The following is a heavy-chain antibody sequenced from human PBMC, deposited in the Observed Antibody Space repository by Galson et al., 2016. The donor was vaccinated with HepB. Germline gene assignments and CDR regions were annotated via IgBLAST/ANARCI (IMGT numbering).Heavy chain of an antibody. V-gene: IGHV4-4*08. CDR1: GGSMSGYY. J-gene: IGHJ5*02. CDR2: VFTTRDT. Sequence: SETLSLICAVSGGSMSGYYWSWVRQFPGTGLEWIDYVFTTRDTHHSPSLSNRASITIDTSKRQFSLNLTSVSAADTAVYFCAAGMGATFYSWGQGIVVTVAS. D-gene: IGHD1-26*01. CDR3: AAGMGATFYS.